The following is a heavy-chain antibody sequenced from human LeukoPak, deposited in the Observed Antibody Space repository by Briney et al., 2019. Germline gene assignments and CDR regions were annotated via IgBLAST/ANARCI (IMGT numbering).Heavy chain of an antibody. V-gene: IGHV3-15*01. J-gene: IGHJ6*03. Sequence: GGSLRLSCAASGFTFNNAWMTWVRQAPGKGLEWVSRIKSRADGGVTDYATPVRGRFSTSRDDAKNTLYLQMNSLKAEDTAVYYCTTPTSHCDYDRAYYYYYMDVWGKGTTVTVSS. CDR1: GFTFNNAW. CDR3: TTPTSHCDYDRAYYYYYMDV. CDR2: IKSRADGGVT. D-gene: IGHD5-12*01.